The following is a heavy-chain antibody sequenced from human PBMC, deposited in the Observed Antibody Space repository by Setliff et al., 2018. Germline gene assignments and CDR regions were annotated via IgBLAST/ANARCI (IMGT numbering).Heavy chain of an antibody. Sequence: GASVKVSCKASGGTFSSYATSWVRQAPGQGLEWMGGIIPILGIANYAQKFQGRVTITADESTSTAYMELSSLRSEDTAVYYCAKKASPYGSGSYYNEVWPPFDPWGQGTLVTVSS. D-gene: IGHD3-10*01. J-gene: IGHJ5*02. CDR1: GGTFSSYA. V-gene: IGHV1-69*10. CDR2: IIPILGIA. CDR3: AKKASPYGSGSYYNEVWPPFDP.